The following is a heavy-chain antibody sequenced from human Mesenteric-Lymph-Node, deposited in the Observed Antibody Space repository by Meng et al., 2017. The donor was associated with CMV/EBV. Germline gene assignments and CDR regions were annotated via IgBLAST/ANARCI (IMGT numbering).Heavy chain of an antibody. J-gene: IGHJ4*02. CDR1: GFTFSSYS. CDR3: ARAMYTGSNGEAGH. Sequence: SGFTFSSYSMSWVRQAPGKGLEWVSSISDTTDYIHYADSLKGRFTISRDNAKNTLYLQMNSLRAEDTAVYYCARAMYTGSNGEAGHWGQGTLVTVSS. CDR2: ISDTTDYI. D-gene: IGHD1-26*01. V-gene: IGHV3-21*01.